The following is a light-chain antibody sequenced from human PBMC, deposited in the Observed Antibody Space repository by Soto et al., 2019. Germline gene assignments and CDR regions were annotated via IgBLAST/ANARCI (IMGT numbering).Light chain of an antibody. Sequence: QSVLTQPPSASGSPGQSVTISCTGTGNDDGGYNYVSWYQQYPGKAPKLIIYEVYKRPSGVPYRFSGSKSGNTASLTVSGLQAEDEADYYCASYAGSNNWGVFGGGTKLTVL. J-gene: IGLJ3*02. CDR2: EVY. CDR1: GNDDGGYNY. CDR3: ASYAGSNNWGV. V-gene: IGLV2-8*01.